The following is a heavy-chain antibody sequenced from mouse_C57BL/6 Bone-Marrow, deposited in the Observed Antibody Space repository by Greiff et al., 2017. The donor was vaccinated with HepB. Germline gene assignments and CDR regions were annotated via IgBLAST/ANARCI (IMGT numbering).Heavy chain of an antibody. CDR1: GFTFSDYY. D-gene: IGHD4-1*01. J-gene: IGHJ2*01. CDR3: ARQYWGNSDY. Sequence: DVKLVESGGGLVQPGGSLKLSCAASGFTFSDYYMYWVRQTPEKRLEWVAYISNGGGSTYYPDTVKGRFTISRDNAKNTLYLQMSRLKSEDTAMYNCARQYWGNSDYRGQSATLTLSS. CDR2: ISNGGGST. V-gene: IGHV5-12*01.